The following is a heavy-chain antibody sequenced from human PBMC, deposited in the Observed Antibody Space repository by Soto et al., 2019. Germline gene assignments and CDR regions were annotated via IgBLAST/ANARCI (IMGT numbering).Heavy chain of an antibody. V-gene: IGHV3-30*18. J-gene: IGHJ4*02. CDR2: MSYDETKK. Sequence: QVQLVESGGGVVQPGGSLRLSCATSGFSLSSYAMHWVRQAPGKGLEWVALMSYDETKKYYADSVKGRFTISRDTSKNTLFLQMNNLRVEDTAVYYCAKDRRDGDFMHILVGAFGGQGALVTVSS. D-gene: IGHD1-26*01. CDR3: AKDRRDGDFMHILVGAF. CDR1: GFSLSSYA.